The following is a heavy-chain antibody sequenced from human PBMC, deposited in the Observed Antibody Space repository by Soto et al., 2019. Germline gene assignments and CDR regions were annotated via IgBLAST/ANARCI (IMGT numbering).Heavy chain of an antibody. J-gene: IGHJ5*02. Sequence: SETLSLTCAVYGGSFSGYYWSWIRQPPGKGLEWIGEINHSGSTNYNPSLKSRVTISVDTSKNQFSLKLSSVTAADMAVYYCARVFSGYDMIDWFDPWGQGTLVTVSS. V-gene: IGHV4-34*01. CDR1: GGSFSGYY. CDR2: INHSGST. D-gene: IGHD5-12*01. CDR3: ARVFSGYDMIDWFDP.